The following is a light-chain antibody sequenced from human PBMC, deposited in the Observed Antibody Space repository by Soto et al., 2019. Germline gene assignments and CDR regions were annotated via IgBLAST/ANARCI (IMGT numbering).Light chain of an antibody. CDR1: QSISSN. V-gene: IGKV3-15*01. CDR3: QQYNNWPIT. CDR2: GAS. J-gene: IGKJ5*01. Sequence: EIVMTQSPATLSVSPGERATLSFRASQSISSNLAWYQQKPGQAPRLLIYGASTRATAIPARFSGSGSGTEFTLTISSLQSEDFAVYYCQQYNNWPITFGQGTRLEI.